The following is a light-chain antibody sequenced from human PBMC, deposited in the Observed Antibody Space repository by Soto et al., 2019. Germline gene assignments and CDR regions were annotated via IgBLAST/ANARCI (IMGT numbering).Light chain of an antibody. CDR3: QQYNSYSPPWT. CDR1: QRVSGSS. J-gene: IGKJ1*01. V-gene: IGKV3-20*01. CDR2: GGS. Sequence: VLTQSPGTLSLSPGDRATLSCRASQRVSGSSLAWYQQKPGQAPRLLIYGGSNRATGVPDRFSGSGSGADFTLTISRLEPEDFATYYCQQYNSYSPPWTFGQGTKVEIK.